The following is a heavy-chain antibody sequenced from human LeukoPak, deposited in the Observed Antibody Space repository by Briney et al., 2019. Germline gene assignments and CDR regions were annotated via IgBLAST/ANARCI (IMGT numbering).Heavy chain of an antibody. Sequence: GGSLRLSCAASGFTFSSYAMSWVRQAPGKGLEWVSGISGSGGSTYYAESVKGRCTISRDNSKKTLFLQMNSLRAEDTAVYYCARDLWHIARYGHYMDVWGKGTTVTISS. D-gene: IGHD2-21*01. J-gene: IGHJ6*03. CDR2: ISGSGGST. CDR3: ARDLWHIARYGHYMDV. CDR1: GFTFSSYA. V-gene: IGHV3-23*01.